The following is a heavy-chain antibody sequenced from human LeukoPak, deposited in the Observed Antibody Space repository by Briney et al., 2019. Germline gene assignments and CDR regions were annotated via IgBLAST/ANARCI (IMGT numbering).Heavy chain of an antibody. CDR1: GGSFSGYY. V-gene: IGHV4-34*01. J-gene: IGHJ6*02. D-gene: IGHD2-2*01. CDR3: ARVGSTYYYYYYGMDV. CDR2: INHSGST. Sequence: KPSETLSLTCAVYGGSFSGYYWSWIRQPPGKGLEWIGEINHSGSTDYNPSLKSRVTISVDTSKNQFSLKLSSVTAADTAVYYCARVGSTYYYYYYGMDVWGQGTTVTVSS.